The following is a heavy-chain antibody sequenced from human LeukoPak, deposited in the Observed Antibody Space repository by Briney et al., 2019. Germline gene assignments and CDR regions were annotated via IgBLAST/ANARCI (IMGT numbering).Heavy chain of an antibody. Sequence: GGSLRLSCAASGFALSSYAMSWVRQAPGKGLEWVSATSSSDAGTYHAESVRGRFTVSRDNSKNTLYLQMNSLRADDAAVYYCARSVEGYCSGGSCYSYYYYMDVWGKGTTVTVSS. CDR3: ARSVEGYCSGGSCYSYYYYMDV. CDR2: TSSSDAGT. V-gene: IGHV3-23*01. D-gene: IGHD2-15*01. J-gene: IGHJ6*03. CDR1: GFALSSYA.